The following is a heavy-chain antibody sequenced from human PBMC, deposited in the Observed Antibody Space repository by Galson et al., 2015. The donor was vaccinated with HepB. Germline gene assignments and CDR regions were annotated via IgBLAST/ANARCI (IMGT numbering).Heavy chain of an antibody. Sequence: CAISGDSVSRNSAAWNWIRQSPSRGLEWLGRTYYRSNWNHDYAVSVQSRITINPDPSKNQFSLQLNSVTPEDTAVYYCARGVVGYMDVWGKGTAVTVSS. D-gene: IGHD2-15*01. CDR2: TYYRSNWNH. J-gene: IGHJ6*03. V-gene: IGHV6-1*01. CDR1: GDSVSRNSAA. CDR3: ARGVVGYMDV.